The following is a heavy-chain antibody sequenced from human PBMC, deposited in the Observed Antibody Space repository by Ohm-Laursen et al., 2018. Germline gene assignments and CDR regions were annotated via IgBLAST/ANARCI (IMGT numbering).Heavy chain of an antibody. CDR3: ATDSPGDYAS. J-gene: IGHJ4*02. D-gene: IGHD3-16*01. CDR2: ISSSSSTI. Sequence: SLRLSCSASGFTFSSYSMNWVRQAPGKGLEWVSYISSSSSTIYYADSVKGRFTISRDNAKNSLYLQMNSLRAADTAVYYCATDSPGDYASWGQGTLVTVSS. V-gene: IGHV3-48*01. CDR1: GFTFSSYS.